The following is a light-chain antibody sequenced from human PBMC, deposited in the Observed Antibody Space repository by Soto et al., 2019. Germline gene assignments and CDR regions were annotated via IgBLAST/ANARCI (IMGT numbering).Light chain of an antibody. Sequence: EIVLTQSPGTLSLSPGERATLSCRASQTVSSSYLAWYQQKPGQAPRLLIYGASSRATGIPDRFSGSGSGTDLTLTISRLEPEDFAVYYCQQYDSSPFTFGPGTKVDIK. CDR2: GAS. CDR3: QQYDSSPFT. V-gene: IGKV3-20*01. J-gene: IGKJ3*01. CDR1: QTVSSSY.